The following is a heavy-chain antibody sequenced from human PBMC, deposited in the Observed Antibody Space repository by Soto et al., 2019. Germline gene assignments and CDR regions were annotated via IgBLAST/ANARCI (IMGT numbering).Heavy chain of an antibody. D-gene: IGHD5-12*01. Sequence: SETLSLTCTVSGVSISTSAYYWGWIRQPPGKGLEWIGTIYYSGTSYHNPSLKSRVTISADTSKNQFSLTLTSVTAADTAVYYCASRVEGLYSGNDRYYFDYWGQGTLVTVSS. V-gene: IGHV4-39*01. CDR2: IYYSGTS. J-gene: IGHJ4*02. CDR1: GVSISTSAYY. CDR3: ASRVEGLYSGNDRYYFDY.